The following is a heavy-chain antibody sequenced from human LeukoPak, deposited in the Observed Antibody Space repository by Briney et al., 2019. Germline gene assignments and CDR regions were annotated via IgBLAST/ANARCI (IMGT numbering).Heavy chain of an antibody. J-gene: IGHJ6*02. V-gene: IGHV3-30*18. CDR3: AKEPSAVSEANYGMDV. D-gene: IGHD1-26*01. CDR1: GFTFSSYG. Sequence: GGSLRLSCAASGFTFSSYGMHWVRQAPGKGLEWVAVISYDGSNKYYADSVKGRFTISRDNSKNTLYLQMNSLRAEDTAVYYCAKEPSAVSEANYGMDVWGQGTTVTVSS. CDR2: ISYDGSNK.